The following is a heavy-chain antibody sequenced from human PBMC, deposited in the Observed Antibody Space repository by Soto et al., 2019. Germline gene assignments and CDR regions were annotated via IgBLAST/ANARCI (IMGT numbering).Heavy chain of an antibody. D-gene: IGHD3-9*01. CDR1: GFSVSNNY. J-gene: IGHJ6*02. Sequence: PGGSLRLSCAASGFSVSNNYMTWVRQAPGKGLEWVSLFDSGGDTVYADSVKGRFTLSRDTSKNTLYLQMDSLRAEDTAVYSCAKDLFEDDIYGMDVWGQGTTVTVSS. CDR3: AKDLFEDDIYGMDV. V-gene: IGHV3-53*01. CDR2: FDSGGDT.